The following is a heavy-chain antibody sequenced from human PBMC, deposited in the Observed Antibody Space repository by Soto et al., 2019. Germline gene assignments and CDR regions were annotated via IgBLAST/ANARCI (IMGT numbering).Heavy chain of an antibody. CDR2: IYPGDSDT. V-gene: IGHV5-51*01. Sequence: GESLKISCKGSGYSFTSYWIGWVRQMPGKGLEWMGIIYPGDSDTRYSPSFQGQVTISADKSISTAYLQWSSLKASDTAMYYCARRYPVYDNLTGDYYYYMDVWGKGTTVTVSS. CDR1: GYSFTSYW. D-gene: IGHD3-9*01. CDR3: ARRYPVYDNLTGDYYYYMDV. J-gene: IGHJ6*03.